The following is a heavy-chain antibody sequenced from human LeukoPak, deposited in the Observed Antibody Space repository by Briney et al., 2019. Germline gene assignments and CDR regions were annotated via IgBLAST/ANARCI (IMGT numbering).Heavy chain of an antibody. CDR3: AIDPNWGTHS. CDR2: IGNNGGGI. Sequence: GGSLRLSCAASGFTFSTYSMYWVRHPPGKRLEWVSIIGNNGGGIHYADSVKGRFTISRDNFKNALYLQMNSLRVEDTAVYYCAIDPNWGTHSWGQGVLVTVSS. J-gene: IGHJ4*02. V-gene: IGHV3-23*01. D-gene: IGHD7-27*01. CDR1: GFTFSTYS.